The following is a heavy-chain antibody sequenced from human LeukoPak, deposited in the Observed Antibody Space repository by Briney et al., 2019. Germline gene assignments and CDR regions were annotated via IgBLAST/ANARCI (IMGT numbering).Heavy chain of an antibody. CDR2: ISGSGGST. CDR3: TTDIAVAGFDY. V-gene: IGHV3-23*01. CDR1: GFTFSSYA. Sequence: GGSLRLSCAASGFTFSSYAMSWVRQAPGKGLEWVSAISGSGGSTYYADSVKGRFTISRDNSKNTLYLQMNSLKTEDTAVYYCTTDIAVAGFDYWGQGTLVTVSS. J-gene: IGHJ4*02. D-gene: IGHD6-19*01.